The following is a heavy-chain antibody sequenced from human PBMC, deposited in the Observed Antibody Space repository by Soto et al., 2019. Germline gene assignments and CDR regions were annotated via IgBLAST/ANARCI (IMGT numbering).Heavy chain of an antibody. CDR2: ISGSGGST. V-gene: IGHV3-23*01. J-gene: IGHJ6*02. D-gene: IGHD6-6*01. CDR3: ASFPEYSSSPPEYYYGMDV. CDR1: GFTFSSYA. Sequence: PGGSLRLSCAASGFTFSSYAMSWVRQAPGKGLEWVSAISGSGGSTYYADSVKGRFTISRDNSKNTLYLQMNSLRAEDTAVYYCASFPEYSSSPPEYYYGMDVWGQGTTVTVSS.